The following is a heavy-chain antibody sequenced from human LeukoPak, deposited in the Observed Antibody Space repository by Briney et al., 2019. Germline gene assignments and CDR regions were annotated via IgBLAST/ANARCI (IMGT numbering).Heavy chain of an antibody. V-gene: IGHV3-74*01. CDR2: SKYDGSTK. CDR3: ARSDYFHN. D-gene: IGHD2/OR15-2a*01. J-gene: IGHJ3*01. Sequence: GGSLRLSCEASGFSLSGSWMHWVRQAPGKGLMWVSQSKYDGSTKSYAASVRGRFTISRDNAKNTLYLHMDSLRAEDTAVYYCARSDYFHNWGQGTMIVVSA. CDR1: GFSLSGSW.